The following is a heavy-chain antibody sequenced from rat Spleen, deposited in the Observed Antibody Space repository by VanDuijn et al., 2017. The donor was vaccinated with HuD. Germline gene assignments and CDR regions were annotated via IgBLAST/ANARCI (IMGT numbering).Heavy chain of an antibody. CDR3: ATEGNYRALDY. V-gene: IGHV5-19*01. CDR2: ISPSGGST. D-gene: IGHD1-1*01. J-gene: IGHJ2*01. CDR1: GFTFSNYG. Sequence: EEQLVESGGGLVQPGRSMKLSCAASGFTFSNYGMAWVRQAPKKGLEWVASISPSGGSTYYRDSVKGRFTISRDNAKSTLYLQMDSLRTEDTATYYCATEGNYRALDYWGQGVMVTVST.